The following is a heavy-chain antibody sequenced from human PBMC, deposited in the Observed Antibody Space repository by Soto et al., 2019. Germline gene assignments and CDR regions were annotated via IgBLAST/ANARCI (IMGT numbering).Heavy chain of an antibody. CDR3: ARVRDWFDP. J-gene: IGHJ5*02. CDR2: IDHSGYT. V-gene: IGHV4-34*01. CDR1: GGSFSGYY. D-gene: IGHD3-3*01. Sequence: QVQLQQWGAGLLKPSETLSLTCAVYGGSFSGYYWNWIRQPQGKGLEWIGEIDHSGYTNYNPSLKSRVTISVDTSKNQFSLRLTSVTAADTAVYYCARVRDWFDPWGQGTLVTVSS.